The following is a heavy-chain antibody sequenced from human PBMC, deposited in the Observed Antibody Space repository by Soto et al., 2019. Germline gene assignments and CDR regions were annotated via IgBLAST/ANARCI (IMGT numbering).Heavy chain of an antibody. Sequence: QVQLVQSGAEVKKPGSSVKVSCKESGGTFSIYTISWVRQAPGQGLEWMGGSANSAQKFQGRLTVTADESTSTVYLELSSLTSEDTAVYYCAREGPPDIAWFDPWGQGTLVSVSS. J-gene: IGHJ5*02. V-gene: IGHV1-69*01. CDR2: SA. CDR3: AREGPPDIAWFDP. CDR1: GGTFSIYT. D-gene: IGHD2-15*01.